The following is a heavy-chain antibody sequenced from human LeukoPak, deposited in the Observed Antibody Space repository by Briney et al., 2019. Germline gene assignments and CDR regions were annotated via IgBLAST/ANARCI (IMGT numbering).Heavy chain of an antibody. CDR2: ISGSGCST. CDR3: AKVEVRAVGWLGRRYWFDP. J-gene: IGHJ5*02. D-gene: IGHD3-3*01. Sequence: PPGGSLTPSCAASGFTVSSYAMSWVRQAPGKGLECVSAISGSGCSTYYADSVKGRFTISRDNSKHTLYLQMHGLRAEDTAVYYCAKVEVRAVGWLGRRYWFDPWGQGTLVTVSS. V-gene: IGHV3-23*01. CDR1: GFTVSSYA.